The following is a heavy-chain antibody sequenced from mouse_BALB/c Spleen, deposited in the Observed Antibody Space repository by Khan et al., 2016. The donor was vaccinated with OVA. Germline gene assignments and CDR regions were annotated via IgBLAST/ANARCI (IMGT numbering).Heavy chain of an antibody. V-gene: IGHV5-6-3*01. CDR2: IDSNGGST. CDR1: RFTISSYG. D-gene: IGHD2-12*01. CDR3: ARSAI. Sequence: EVELVESGGGIVQPGGSLKRSRAASRFTISSYGMSSVRQTPDKRLELVATIDSNGGSTDFPDRVKRRFTISGDNAKNALYLQMRSLKSEDTARYDCARSAIWGQGTTLTVSS. J-gene: IGHJ2*01.